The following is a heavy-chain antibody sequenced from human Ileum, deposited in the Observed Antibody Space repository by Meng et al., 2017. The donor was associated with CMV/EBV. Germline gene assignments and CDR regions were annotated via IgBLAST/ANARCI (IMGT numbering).Heavy chain of an antibody. J-gene: IGHJ4*02. V-gene: IGHV3-74*01. CDR2: INCDGSNT. CDR3: ARDRGKFYFDY. Sequence: VGSGRGLVPSEWSLISSCAASGLTFSKYCIDWVRKAPGNGLVWVSRINCDGSNTNYADYVKGRLTIARDNAKNTLYLQMNNLRSEDTAMYYCARDRGKFYFDYWGQGTLVTVSS. CDR1: GLTFSKYC. D-gene: IGHD3-10*01.